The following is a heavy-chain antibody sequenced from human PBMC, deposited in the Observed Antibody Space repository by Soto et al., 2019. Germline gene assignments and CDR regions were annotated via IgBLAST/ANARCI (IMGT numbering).Heavy chain of an antibody. Sequence: SETLSLTCTVSGGSISSSSNHWGWIRQPPGKGLEWIGNIYYSGSTYYNPSLKSRVTISVDTSKNQFSLKLSSVTAADTAVYYCARISGYDENFDYWGQGTLVTVSS. CDR1: GGSISSSSNH. V-gene: IGHV4-39*07. CDR3: ARISGYDENFDY. J-gene: IGHJ4*02. D-gene: IGHD5-12*01. CDR2: IYYSGST.